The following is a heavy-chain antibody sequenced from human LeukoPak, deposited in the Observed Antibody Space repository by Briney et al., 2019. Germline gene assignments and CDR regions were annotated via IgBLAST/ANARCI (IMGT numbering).Heavy chain of an antibody. CDR2: ISYSGSP. CDR3: ARVSPDSSAYVDS. Sequence: SETLSLTCTVSGDSIRDYHCNWIRQSPGKGLEWIGNISYSGSPKYNPSLKSRVTLSVDTSTNQFSLKLTSATAADTAVYYCARVSPDSSAYVDSWGQGTLVTVSS. D-gene: IGHD3-22*01. J-gene: IGHJ4*02. CDR1: GDSIRDYH. V-gene: IGHV4-59*01.